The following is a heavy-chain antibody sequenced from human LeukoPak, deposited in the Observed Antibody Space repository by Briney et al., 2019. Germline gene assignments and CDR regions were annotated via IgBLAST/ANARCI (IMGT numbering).Heavy chain of an antibody. J-gene: IGHJ5*02. D-gene: IGHD3-10*01. V-gene: IGHV1-2*02. CDR3: ARTMVRGVIYWFDP. CDR1: GYTFTGYY. Sequence: GASVKVSCKASGYTFTGYYMHWVRQAPGQGLEWMGWINPNSGGTNYAQKFQGRVTMTRDTSISTAYMELSRPRSDDTAVYYCARTMVRGVIYWFDPWGQGTLVTVSS. CDR2: INPNSGGT.